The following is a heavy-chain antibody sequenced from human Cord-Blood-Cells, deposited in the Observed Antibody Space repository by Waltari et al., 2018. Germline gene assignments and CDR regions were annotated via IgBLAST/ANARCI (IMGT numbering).Heavy chain of an antibody. D-gene: IGHD2-2*01. V-gene: IGHV2-26*01. CDR2: IFSNDEK. J-gene: IGHJ2*01. CDR3: ARMNSRYCSSTSCYWYFDL. Sequence: VTLKDSVPVLLKPTETLTLTCTVPGFSLGNARWVVPCTVQPPGKPLRWLANIFSNDEKSYSTSLKSRLTISKDTSKSQVVLTMTNMDPVDTATYYCARMNSRYCSSTSCYWYFDLWGRGTLVTVSS. CDR1: GFSLGNARWV.